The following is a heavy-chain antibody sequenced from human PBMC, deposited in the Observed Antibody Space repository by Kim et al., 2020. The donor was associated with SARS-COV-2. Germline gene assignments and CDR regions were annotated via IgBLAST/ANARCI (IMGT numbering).Heavy chain of an antibody. J-gene: IGHJ4*02. D-gene: IGHD6-6*01. CDR3: ATDGIAARRYYFDY. V-gene: IGHV1-24*01. CDR1: GYTLTELS. CDR2: FDPEDGET. Sequence: ASVKVSCKVSGYTLTELSMHWVRQAPGKGLEWMGGFDPEDGETIYAQKFQGRVTMTEDTSTDTAYMELSSLRSEDTAMYYCATDGIAARRYYFDYWGQGTLVTVSS.